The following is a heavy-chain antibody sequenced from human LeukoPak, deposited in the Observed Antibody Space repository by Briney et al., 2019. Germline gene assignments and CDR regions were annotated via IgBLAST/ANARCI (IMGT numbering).Heavy chain of an antibody. Sequence: SETLSLTCTVSGGSISSYYWSWIRQPPGKGLEWIGYIYYSGSTNYNPSLTSRVTISVDTSKNQFSLKLSSVTAADTAVYYCAGYSSSARYYFDYWGQGTLVTVSS. CDR1: GGSISSYY. D-gene: IGHD6-13*01. V-gene: IGHV4-59*01. CDR2: IYYSGST. J-gene: IGHJ4*02. CDR3: AGYSSSARYYFDY.